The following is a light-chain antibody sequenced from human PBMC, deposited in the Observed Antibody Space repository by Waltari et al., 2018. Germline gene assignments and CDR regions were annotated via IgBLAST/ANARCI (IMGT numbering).Light chain of an antibody. J-gene: IGKJ3*01. V-gene: IGKV1-6*01. Sequence: AIQMTQSPSSLSASVGERITITCRASQGIGNDLGWYQHKPGKAPMLLIYAASSLQSGVPSRFSGSGSGTDFTLTISSLQPEDFATYYCLQDDSYPLTFGPGTKVDI. CDR1: QGIGND. CDR2: AAS. CDR3: LQDDSYPLT.